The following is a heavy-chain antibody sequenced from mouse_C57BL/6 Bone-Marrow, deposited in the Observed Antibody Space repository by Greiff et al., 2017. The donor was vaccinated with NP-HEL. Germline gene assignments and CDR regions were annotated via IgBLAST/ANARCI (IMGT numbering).Heavy chain of an antibody. CDR3: ARGYYGNYLAWFAY. CDR2: IDPANGNT. CDR1: GFNIKNTY. Sequence: DVKLVESVAELVRPGASVKLSCTASGFNIKNTYMHWVKQRPEQGLEWIGRIDPANGNTKYAPKFQGKATITADTSSNTSYLQLSSLTSEDTAIYYCARGYYGNYLAWFAYWGQGTLVTVSA. V-gene: IGHV14-3*01. D-gene: IGHD2-1*01. J-gene: IGHJ3*01.